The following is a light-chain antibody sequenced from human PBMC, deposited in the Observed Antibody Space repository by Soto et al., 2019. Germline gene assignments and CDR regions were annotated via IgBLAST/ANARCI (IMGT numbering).Light chain of an antibody. Sequence: AIQLTQSPSSLSTSVGDRVTITCRASQRINIYLNWYRQKPGKAPELLIYDASSLESGVPSRFSGSGSGTEFTLTISSLQPDDFALYYCHQYNSWPPGTFGQGNKVDIK. V-gene: IGKV1-13*02. CDR1: QRINIY. J-gene: IGKJ2*01. CDR3: HQYNSWPPGT. CDR2: DAS.